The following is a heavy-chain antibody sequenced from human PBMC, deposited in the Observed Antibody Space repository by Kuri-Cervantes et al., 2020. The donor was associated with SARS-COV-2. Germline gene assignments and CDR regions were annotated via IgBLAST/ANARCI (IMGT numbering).Heavy chain of an antibody. CDR1: GYTFTSFY. V-gene: IGHV1-46*01. J-gene: IGHJ4*02. CDR2: ISPIVGDT. Sequence: ASVKVSCKASGYTFTSFYIHWVRQAPGQGLEWMAIISPIVGDTTYAQRFRDRLSVTMDTSTSTVYMEMSSLTSEDTAVYYCARSSSGSHSDFEYWGQGTPVTVSS. CDR3: ARSSSGSHSDFEY. D-gene: IGHD1-26*01.